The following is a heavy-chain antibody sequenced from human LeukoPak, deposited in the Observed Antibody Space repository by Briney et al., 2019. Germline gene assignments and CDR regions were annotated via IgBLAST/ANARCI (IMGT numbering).Heavy chain of an antibody. J-gene: IGHJ4*02. D-gene: IGHD6-19*01. CDR1: GFTFSSYW. Sequence: GGSLRLSCAASGFTFSSYWMHWVRQAPGKGLVWVSRINSDGSSTSYADSVKGRFTISRDNAKNTLYLQMNSLRAEDTAVYYCVRAPRYSSGWYLDYWGQGTLVTVSS. V-gene: IGHV3-74*01. CDR3: VRAPRYSSGWYLDY. CDR2: INSDGSST.